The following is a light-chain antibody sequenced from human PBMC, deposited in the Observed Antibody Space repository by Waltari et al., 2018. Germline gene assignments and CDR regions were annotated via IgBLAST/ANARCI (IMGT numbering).Light chain of an antibody. Sequence: ETVMTQPPATLSVSPGERVTLSCRASQSVSTNLAWYQQKPGQAPRLLVDGASTRATGTPARFSGSGSGTEFTLTISSLQSEDFAIYYCQQYSNWPPITFGQGTRLEIK. CDR3: QQYSNWPPIT. J-gene: IGKJ5*01. CDR2: GAS. CDR1: QSVSTN. V-gene: IGKV3-15*01.